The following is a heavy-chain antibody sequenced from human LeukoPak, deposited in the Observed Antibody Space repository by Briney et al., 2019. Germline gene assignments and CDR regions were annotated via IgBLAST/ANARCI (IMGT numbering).Heavy chain of an antibody. CDR3: ARVDTAMVFYYYYYMDV. V-gene: IGHV3-74*01. CDR2: INSDGSST. CDR1: GFTFSSYW. J-gene: IGHJ6*03. D-gene: IGHD5-18*01. Sequence: GGSLRLSCAASGFTFSSYWMHWVRQAPGKGLVWVSRINSDGSSTSYADSVKGRFTISRDNAKNTLYLQMTSLRAEGTAVYYCARVDTAMVFYYYYYMDVWGKGNTVTVSS.